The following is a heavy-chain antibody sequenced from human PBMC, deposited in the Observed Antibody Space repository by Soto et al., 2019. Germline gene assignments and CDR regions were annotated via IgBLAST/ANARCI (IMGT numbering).Heavy chain of an antibody. CDR1: GYTFTSYG. D-gene: IGHD3-3*01. Sequence: QVQLVQSGAEVKKPGASVKVSCKASGYTFTSYGISWVRQAPGQGLEWMGWISAYNGKTNYAQKLQGRVTMTTDTSTSTGYVELRSLRAYDTAVYYCARERRRLFGVVFPFDPWGQGTLVTV. CDR3: ARERRRLFGVVFPFDP. J-gene: IGHJ5*02. V-gene: IGHV1-18*01. CDR2: ISAYNGKT.